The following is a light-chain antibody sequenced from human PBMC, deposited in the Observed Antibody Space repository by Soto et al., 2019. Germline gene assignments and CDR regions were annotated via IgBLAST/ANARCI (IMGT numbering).Light chain of an antibody. Sequence: QSVLTQPPSVSGAPGQRVTISCTGSSSNIGAGYDVHWYQQLPGTAPKLLIYGNSNRPSGVPDRFSGSKSGTSASLAITGLXXXXXXXYYCQSXDSSLSVVFGGGTKVTVL. CDR1: SSNIGAGYD. CDR3: QSXDSSLSVV. CDR2: GNS. V-gene: IGLV1-40*01. J-gene: IGLJ2*01.